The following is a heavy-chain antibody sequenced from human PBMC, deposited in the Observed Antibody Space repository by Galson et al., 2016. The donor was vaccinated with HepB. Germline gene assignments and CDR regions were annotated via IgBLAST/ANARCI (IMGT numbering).Heavy chain of an antibody. V-gene: IGHV5-51*01. CDR3: ARQYNFWSGYSESYYGMDV. CDR2: IYPGDSEI. D-gene: IGHD3-3*01. Sequence: QSGAEVKKPGESLRISCKGSGYSFTSYWIGWVRQKPGKGLEWMGIIYPGDSEIRYSPSFQGQVTMSVDKSISTAFLQWSSLKASDTAMYYCARQYNFWSGYSESYYGMDVWGQGTTVTVSS. CDR1: GYSFTSYW. J-gene: IGHJ6*02.